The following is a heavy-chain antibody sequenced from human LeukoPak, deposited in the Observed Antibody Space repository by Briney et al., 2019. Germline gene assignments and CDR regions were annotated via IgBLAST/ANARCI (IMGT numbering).Heavy chain of an antibody. V-gene: IGHV3-53*01. Sequence: PGGSLRLSCAASGFTVSSNYMSWVRQAPGKGLEWVSVIYSGGSTSYADSVKGRFTISRDNSKNTLYLQMNSLKTEDTAVYYCITPLPYSAQGGQGTLVTVSS. CDR2: IYSGGST. J-gene: IGHJ4*02. CDR3: ITPLPYSAQ. D-gene: IGHD2-21*01. CDR1: GFTVSSNY.